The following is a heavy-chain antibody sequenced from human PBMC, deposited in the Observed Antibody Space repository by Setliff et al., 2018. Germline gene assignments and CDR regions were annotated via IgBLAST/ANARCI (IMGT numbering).Heavy chain of an antibody. Sequence: GGSLRLSCATSGFTFKSYAMIWVRQTPGKGLEWVSLIYSDNMTTSYADSVKGRFTISRDNSKNTLFLQMNSLRVEDTAVYYCARGIVVVPAALDVWGKGTTVTVSS. J-gene: IGHJ6*04. CDR3: ARGIVVVPAALDV. D-gene: IGHD2-2*01. CDR1: GFTFKSYA. V-gene: IGHV3-23*03. CDR2: IYSDNMTT.